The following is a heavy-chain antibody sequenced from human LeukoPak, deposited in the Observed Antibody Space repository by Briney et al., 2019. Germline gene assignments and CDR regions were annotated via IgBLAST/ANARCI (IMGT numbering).Heavy chain of an antibody. CDR3: ARIGSIAAAAIDY. V-gene: IGHV3-53*01. J-gene: IGHJ4*02. CDR2: IYSGGST. D-gene: IGHD6-13*01. Sequence: GGSLRLSCAASGFTVSSNYMSWVRQAPGKGLEWVSVIYSGGSTYYADSVKGRFTISRDNSKNTLYLQMNSLRAEDTAVHYCARIGSIAAAAIDYWGQGTLVTVSS. CDR1: GFTVSSNY.